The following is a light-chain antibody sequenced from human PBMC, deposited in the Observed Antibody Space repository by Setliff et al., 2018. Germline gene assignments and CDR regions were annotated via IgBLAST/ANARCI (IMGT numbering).Light chain of an antibody. CDR2: EVT. Sequence: QSVLAQPPSASGSPGQSVTISCTGTTSDVGGYDYVSWYQQHPDKAPKLILYEVTKRPSGVPDRFSDSKSGNTASLTVSGLQADDEADYYCSAYAGRNNWGVFGTGTKVTVL. J-gene: IGLJ1*01. V-gene: IGLV2-8*01. CDR3: SAYAGRNNWGV. CDR1: TSDVGGYDY.